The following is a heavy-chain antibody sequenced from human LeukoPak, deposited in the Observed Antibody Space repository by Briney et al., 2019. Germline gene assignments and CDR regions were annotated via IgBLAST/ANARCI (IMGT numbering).Heavy chain of an antibody. CDR3: ARVPVVVPSGWGGP. CDR1: GGSISSSSYY. V-gene: IGHV4-39*07. Sequence: SETLSLTCTLSGGSISSSSYYWGWIRQPPGKGLECIGSIYYSGRTYYNPSLKSRVPISVDTSKTQFSLKLSSVTAADTAVYYCARVPVVVPSGWGGPGGQGNLVPVPS. D-gene: IGHD2-2*01. CDR2: IYYSGRT. J-gene: IGHJ5*02.